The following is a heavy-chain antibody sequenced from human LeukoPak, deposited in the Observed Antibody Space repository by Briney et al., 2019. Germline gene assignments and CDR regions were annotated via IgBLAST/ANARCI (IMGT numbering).Heavy chain of an antibody. CDR1: GFTFSSYC. CDR2: IWYDGSNK. CDR3: ARGKVSWYSPSDY. D-gene: IGHD6-13*01. J-gene: IGHJ4*02. Sequence: PGGSLRLSCAASGFTFSSYCMHWVRQAPGNGREWVAVIWYDGSNKYYADSVKGRFTISRDNSKNTLYLQMNSLRAEDTAVYYCARGKVSWYSPSDYWGQGTLVTVSS. V-gene: IGHV3-33*01.